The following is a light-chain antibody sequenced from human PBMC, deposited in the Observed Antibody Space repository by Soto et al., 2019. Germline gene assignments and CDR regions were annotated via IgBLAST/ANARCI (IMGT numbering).Light chain of an antibody. CDR1: QSVSSY. CDR2: DAS. Sequence: EIVLTQSPATLSLSPGERATLSCRASQSVSSYLAWYQQKPGQAPRLLIYDASNRATGIPARFSGSGSGTDFTLTISRLEPEDFAVYYCQQRSNWPPFTFGPGTKVDLK. V-gene: IGKV3-11*01. CDR3: QQRSNWPPFT. J-gene: IGKJ3*01.